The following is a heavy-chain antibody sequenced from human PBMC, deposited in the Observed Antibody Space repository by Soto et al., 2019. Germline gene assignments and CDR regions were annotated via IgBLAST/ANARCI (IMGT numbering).Heavy chain of an antibody. CDR1: GFTFNSYG. J-gene: IGHJ6*02. CDR3: ARTRSAWSDFHYYSLDV. Sequence: GGSLRLSCAASGFTFNSYGMHWVRQGPGNGLEWVAFISYDSTKTYYADSVKGRFTISRDNSNSALYVQMNSLTGEDTAVYYCARTRSAWSDFHYYSLDVWGQGTTVTVS. V-gene: IGHV3-30*03. CDR2: ISYDSTKT. D-gene: IGHD1-26*01.